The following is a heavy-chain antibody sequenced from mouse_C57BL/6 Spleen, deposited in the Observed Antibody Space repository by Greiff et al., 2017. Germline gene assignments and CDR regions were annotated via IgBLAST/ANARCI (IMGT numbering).Heavy chain of an antibody. J-gene: IGHJ4*01. CDR3: GGYYYAMDY. Sequence: EVHLVESGPGLVKPSQSLSLTCSVTGYSITSGYYWNWIPQFPGNKLEWMGYISYDGSNNYNPSLKNRISITRDTSKNQFFLKLNSVTTEDTATYYCGGYYYAMDYWGQGTSVTVSS. CDR1: GYSITSGYY. V-gene: IGHV3-6*01. CDR2: ISYDGSN.